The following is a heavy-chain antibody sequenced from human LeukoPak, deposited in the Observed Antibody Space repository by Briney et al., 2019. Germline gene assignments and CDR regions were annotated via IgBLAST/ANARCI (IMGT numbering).Heavy chain of an antibody. J-gene: IGHJ3*02. CDR3: KYYDSSGYSDAFDI. CDR2: INPNSGGT. Sequence: ASVKVSCKASGYTFTGYYMHWVRQAPGQGLEWMGWINPNSGGTNYAQKFQGRVTMTRDTSISTVYMELSSLRSEDTAVYYCKYYDSSGYSDAFDIWGQGTMVTVSS. V-gene: IGHV1-2*02. CDR1: GYTFTGYY. D-gene: IGHD3-22*01.